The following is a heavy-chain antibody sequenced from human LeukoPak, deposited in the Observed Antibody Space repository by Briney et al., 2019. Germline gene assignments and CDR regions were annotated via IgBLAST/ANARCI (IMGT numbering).Heavy chain of an antibody. CDR2: ISYDGSNK. CDR1: GFTFSSYG. V-gene: IGHV3-30*18. Sequence: GGSLRLSCAASGFTFSSYGMHWVRQAPGKGLEWVAVISYDGSNKYYADSVKGRFTISRDNSKNTLYLQMNSLRAEDTAVYYCAKSADAFDIWGQGTMVTVSS. CDR3: AKSADAFDI. J-gene: IGHJ3*02.